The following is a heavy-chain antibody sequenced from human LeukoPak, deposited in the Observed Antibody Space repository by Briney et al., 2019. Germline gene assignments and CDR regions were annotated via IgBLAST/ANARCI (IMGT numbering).Heavy chain of an antibody. Sequence: PGGSLRLSCAASGFTFSSFGMHWVRQAPGKGLEWVAFIRYDGINKYYADSVKGRFTISRDNSKNTLYLQMNSLRAEDTAVYYCAKDRGSSWYTAFDYWGRGTLVTVS. J-gene: IGHJ4*02. CDR1: GFTFSSFG. CDR2: IRYDGINK. D-gene: IGHD6-13*01. CDR3: AKDRGSSWYTAFDY. V-gene: IGHV3-30*02.